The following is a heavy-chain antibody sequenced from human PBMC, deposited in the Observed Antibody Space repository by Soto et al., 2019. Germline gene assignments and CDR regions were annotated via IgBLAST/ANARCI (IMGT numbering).Heavy chain of an antibody. CDR1: GGTFSSYA. J-gene: IGHJ6*02. Sequence: SVKVSCKASGGTFSSYAISWVRQAPGQGFEWMGGIIPIFGSANYAQKFQGRVTITADESTSTAYMELSSLRSEDTAVYYCARDCSSTSCYASDGMDVWGQGTTVTVSS. CDR3: ARDCSSTSCYASDGMDV. D-gene: IGHD2-2*01. V-gene: IGHV1-69*13. CDR2: IIPIFGSA.